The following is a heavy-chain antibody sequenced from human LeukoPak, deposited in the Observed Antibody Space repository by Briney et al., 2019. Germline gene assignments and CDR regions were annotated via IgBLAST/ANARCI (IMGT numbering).Heavy chain of an antibody. J-gene: IGHJ6*02. V-gene: IGHV1-18*01. CDR1: GYTFTTFD. Sequence: GASVKVSCKASGYTFTTFDISWVRRAPGQGLEWMGWISAYDGNTDYAQKLQGRVTMTTDTSTNTAYMEPRSLRSDDTAVYYCARALTMDVWGQGTTVTVSS. D-gene: IGHD3-16*01. CDR3: ARALTMDV. CDR2: ISAYDGNT.